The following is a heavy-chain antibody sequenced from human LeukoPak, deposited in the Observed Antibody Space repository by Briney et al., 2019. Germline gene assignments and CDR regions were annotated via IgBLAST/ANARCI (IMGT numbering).Heavy chain of an antibody. CDR2: FDPEDGET. CDR3: ATVFRGDFWSGYYSY. Sequence: ASVKVSCKVFGYTLTELSMHWVRQAPGKGLEWMGGFDPEDGETIYAQKFQGRVTMTEDTSTDTAYMELSSLRSEDTAVYYCATVFRGDFWSGYYSYWGQGTLVTVSS. V-gene: IGHV1-24*01. D-gene: IGHD3-3*01. CDR1: GYTLTELS. J-gene: IGHJ4*02.